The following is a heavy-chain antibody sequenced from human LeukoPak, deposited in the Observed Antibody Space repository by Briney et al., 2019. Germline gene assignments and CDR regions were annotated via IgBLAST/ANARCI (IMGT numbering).Heavy chain of an antibody. V-gene: IGHV1-69*13. CDR2: IIPIFGTA. CDR1: GGTFSSYA. J-gene: IGHJ6*02. D-gene: IGHD2-15*01. CDR3: ARGPYCSGGSCYSGRYYGMDV. Sequence: SVKVSCKASGGTFSSYAISWVRQAPGQGLEWMGGIIPIFGTANYAQKFQGRVTITADESTSTAYMELSSLRSEDTAVYYCARGPYCSGGSCYSGRYYGMDVWGQGTTVTVSS.